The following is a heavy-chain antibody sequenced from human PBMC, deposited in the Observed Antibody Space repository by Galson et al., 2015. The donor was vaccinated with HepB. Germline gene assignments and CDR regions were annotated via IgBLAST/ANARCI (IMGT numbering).Heavy chain of an antibody. CDR2: ISVYNGNT. CDR1: GFTFTNYG. V-gene: IGHV1-18*01. D-gene: IGHD3-3*01. Sequence: SVKVSCKASGFTFTNYGISWVRQAPGQGLEWMGWISVYNGNTNYVQKIQGRVTMTTDTSTNTAYMELRSLRFDDTAVYYCARSMASAGNYYFYMDVWGTGTTVTVS. CDR3: ARSMASAGNYYFYMDV. J-gene: IGHJ6*03.